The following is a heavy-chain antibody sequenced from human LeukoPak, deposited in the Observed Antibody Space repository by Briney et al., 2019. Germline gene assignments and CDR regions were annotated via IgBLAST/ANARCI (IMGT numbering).Heavy chain of an antibody. V-gene: IGHV3-23*01. CDR3: AKDQGTGTAAFDY. J-gene: IGHJ4*02. CDR2: ISGSGGST. D-gene: IGHD1-1*01. CDR1: GFTFSSYA. Sequence: PGGSLRLSCAASGFTFSSYAMSWVRQAPAKGLEWVSAISGSGGSTYYADSVEGRFTISRDNTKNTLYLQMNSLRAEDTAVYYCAKDQGTGTAAFDYWGQGTLVTVSS.